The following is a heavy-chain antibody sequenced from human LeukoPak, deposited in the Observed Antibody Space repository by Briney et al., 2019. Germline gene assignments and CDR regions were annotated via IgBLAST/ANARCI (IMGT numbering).Heavy chain of an antibody. D-gene: IGHD3-22*01. J-gene: IGHJ4*02. CDR2: ISGSGGST. CDR3: AKDPPYYYDSSGPEDY. CDR1: GFTFSSYA. V-gene: IGHV3-23*01. Sequence: GGSLRLSCAASGFTFSSYAMSWVRQAPGKGLEWVSAISGSGGSTYYADSVKGRFTISRDNAKNSLYLQMNSLRAEDTAVYYCAKDPPYYYDSSGPEDYWGQGTLVTVSS.